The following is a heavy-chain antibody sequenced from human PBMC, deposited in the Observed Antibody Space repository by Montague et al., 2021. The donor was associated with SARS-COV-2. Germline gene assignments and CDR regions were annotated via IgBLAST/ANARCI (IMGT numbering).Heavy chain of an antibody. CDR3: ARHWITMIVVVIKGGWFDP. J-gene: IGHJ5*02. D-gene: IGHD3-22*01. V-gene: IGHV4-34*01. CDR1: GGSFSGYY. Sequence: SETLSLTCAVYGGSFSGYYWGWIRQPPGKGLEWIGSIYYSGSTYYNPSLKSRVTISVDTSKNQFSLKLSSVTAADTAVYYCARHWITMIVVVIKGGWFDPWGREPWSPSPQ. CDR2: IYYSGST.